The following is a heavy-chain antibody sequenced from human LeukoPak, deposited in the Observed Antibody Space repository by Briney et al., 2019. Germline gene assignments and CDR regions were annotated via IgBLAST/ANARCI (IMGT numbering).Heavy chain of an antibody. Sequence: GGSLRLSCAASGFTFSSYNMYWVRQAPGKGLEWVSSISSSSNYIYYADSVKGRFTISRDNAKNSLYLQMNSLRAEDTAVYYCARDRVGATRAHDYWGQGTLVTVSS. V-gene: IGHV3-21*01. CDR3: ARDRVGATRAHDY. CDR2: ISSSSNYI. J-gene: IGHJ4*02. CDR1: GFTFSSYN. D-gene: IGHD1-26*01.